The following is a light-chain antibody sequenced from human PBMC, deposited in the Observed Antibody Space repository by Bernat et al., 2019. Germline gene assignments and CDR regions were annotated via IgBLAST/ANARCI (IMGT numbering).Light chain of an antibody. CDR2: EAT. CDR3: SSYAGSSSLV. V-gene: IGLV2-8*01. Sequence: QSALTQTRCASGSPGQSVTISCTGTSSDVGGYNYVSWYQQHPGKAPKLMIYEATKRPSGVPDRFSGSKSGNTASLTVSGLQADDEADYYCSSYAGSSSLVFGGGTKLT. J-gene: IGLJ2*01. CDR1: SSDVGGYNY.